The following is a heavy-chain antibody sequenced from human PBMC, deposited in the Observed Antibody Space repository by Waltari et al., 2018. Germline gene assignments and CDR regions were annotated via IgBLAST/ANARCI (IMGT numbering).Heavy chain of an antibody. V-gene: IGHV1-3*01. CDR3: ARQDYDFWSGYYTHLGY. J-gene: IGHJ4*02. D-gene: IGHD3-3*01. CDR1: GYPFTSYA. Sequence: QVQLVQSGAEVKKPGASVKVSCKASGYPFTSYAMHWVRQAPGQRLEWMGWINAGNGNTKYSQKFQGRVTITRDTSASTAYMELSSLRSEDTAVYYCARQDYDFWSGYYTHLGYWGQGTLVTVSS. CDR2: INAGNGNT.